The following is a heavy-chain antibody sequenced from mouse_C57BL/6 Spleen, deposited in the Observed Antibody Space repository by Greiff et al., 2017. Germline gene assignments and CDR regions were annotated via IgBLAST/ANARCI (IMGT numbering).Heavy chain of an antibody. CDR2: INPSNGGT. J-gene: IGHJ1*03. V-gene: IGHV1-53*01. CDR3: ARRAEFLRLYFDV. CDR1: GYTFTSYW. Sequence: VQLQQPGTELVKPGASVKLSCKASGYTFTSYWMHWVKQRPGQGLEWIGNINPSNGGTNYNEKFKSKATLTVDKSSSAAYLQLSSLTSEDSAVYYCARRAEFLRLYFDVWGTGTTVTVSS. D-gene: IGHD2-12*01.